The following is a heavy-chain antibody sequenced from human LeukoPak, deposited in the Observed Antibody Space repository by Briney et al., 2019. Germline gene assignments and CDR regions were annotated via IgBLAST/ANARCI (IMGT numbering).Heavy chain of an antibody. V-gene: IGHV4-34*01. CDR2: INHSGST. CDR3: ASLVALGYA. CDR1: GGSFSGYY. D-gene: IGHD5-12*01. Sequence: SETLSLTCAVYGGSFSGYYWSWIRQPPGKGLEWIGEINHSGSTNYNPPLKSRVTISVDTSKNQFSLKLSSVTAADTAVYYCASLVALGYAWGQGTLVTVSS. J-gene: IGHJ5*02.